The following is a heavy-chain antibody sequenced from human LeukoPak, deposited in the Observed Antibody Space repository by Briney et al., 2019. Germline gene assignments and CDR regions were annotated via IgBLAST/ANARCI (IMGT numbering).Heavy chain of an antibody. J-gene: IGHJ5*02. CDR2: MNPNSGNT. CDR1: GYTFTSYD. D-gene: IGHD3-3*01. V-gene: IGHV1-8*01. CDR3: AREDDFWSGYFGGFDP. Sequence: ASVKVSCKASGYTFTSYDINWVRQATEQGLEWMGWMNPNSGNTGYAQKFQGRVTMTRNNSISTAYMELSSLRSEDTAVYYCAREDDFWSGYFGGFDPWGQGTLVTVSS.